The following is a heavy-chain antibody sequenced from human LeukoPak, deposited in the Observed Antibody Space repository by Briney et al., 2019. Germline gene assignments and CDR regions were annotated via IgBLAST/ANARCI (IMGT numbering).Heavy chain of an antibody. CDR3: ARDGKGPDVSVPGNWFDP. D-gene: IGHD1-1*01. J-gene: IGHJ5*02. V-gene: IGHV4-31*03. CDR1: GGSISSGDYF. CDR2: IHYSGST. Sequence: SETLSLTCTVSGGSISSGDYFWSWIRQHPGEGLEWIGYIHYSGSTYSNPSLKSRVSISVDTSTNQFSLKLTSVTAADTAVYYCARDGKGPDVSVPGNWFDPWGQGTLVTVSS.